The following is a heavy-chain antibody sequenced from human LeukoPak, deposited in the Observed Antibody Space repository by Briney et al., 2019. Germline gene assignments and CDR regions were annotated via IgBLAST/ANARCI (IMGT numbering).Heavy chain of an antibody. CDR1: GGSISSYY. Sequence: SETLSLTCTVSGGSISSYYWSWIRQPPGKGLEWIGYIYYSGSTYYNPSLKSRVTISVDTSKNQFSLKRSSVTAADTAVYYCARSFRYYYDSSGSRVEYFQHWGQGTLVTVSS. D-gene: IGHD3-22*01. J-gene: IGHJ1*01. CDR3: ARSFRYYYDSSGSRVEYFQH. V-gene: IGHV4-59*08. CDR2: IYYSGST.